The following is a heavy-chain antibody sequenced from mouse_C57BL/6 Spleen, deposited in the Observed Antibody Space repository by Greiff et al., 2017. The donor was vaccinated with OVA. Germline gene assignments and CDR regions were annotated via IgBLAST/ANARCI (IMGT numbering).Heavy chain of an antibody. D-gene: IGHD4-1*01. V-gene: IGHV1-26*01. J-gene: IGHJ1*03. CDR2: INPNNGGT. CDR1: GYTFTDYY. CDR3: ARRLGPGYFDV. Sequence: EVQLQQSGPELVKPGASVKISCKASGYTFTDYYMNWVKQSHGKSLEWIGDINPNNGGTSYNQKFKGKATLTVDKSSSTAYMELRSLTSEDSAVYYCARRLGPGYFDVWGTGTTVTVSS.